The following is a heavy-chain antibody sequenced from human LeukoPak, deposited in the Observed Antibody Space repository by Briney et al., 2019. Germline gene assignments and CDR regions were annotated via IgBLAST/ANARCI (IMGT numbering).Heavy chain of an antibody. Sequence: SETLSLTCAVYRGSFSGFFWTWVRQPPGKGLEWIGDITPGGSTNYNSSLKSRLSMSLDSSRDQFSLKLSLVTAADTAVYYCASGVVGVEWGQGTLVTVSS. D-gene: IGHD3-22*01. CDR3: ASGVVGVE. V-gene: IGHV4-34*01. J-gene: IGHJ4*02. CDR1: RGSFSGFF. CDR2: ITPGGST.